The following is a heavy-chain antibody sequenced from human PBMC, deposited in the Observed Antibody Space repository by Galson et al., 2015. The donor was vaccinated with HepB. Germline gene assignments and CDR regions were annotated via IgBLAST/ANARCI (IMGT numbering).Heavy chain of an antibody. Sequence: SVKVSCKASGGTFSSYAISWVRQAPGQGLEWMGGIIPILGIANYAQKLQGRVTMTTDTSTSTAYMELRSLRSDDTAVYYCARVSFTMVRGVIRPYGMDVWGQGTTVTVSS. V-gene: IGHV1-69*10. D-gene: IGHD3-10*01. CDR2: IIPILGIA. CDR3: ARVSFTMVRGVIRPYGMDV. J-gene: IGHJ6*02. CDR1: GGTFSSYA.